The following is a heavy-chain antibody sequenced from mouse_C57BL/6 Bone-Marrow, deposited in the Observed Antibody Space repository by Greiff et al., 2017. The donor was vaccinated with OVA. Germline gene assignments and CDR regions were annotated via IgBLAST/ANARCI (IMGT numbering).Heavy chain of an antibody. CDR2: IDPANGNT. J-gene: IGHJ4*01. V-gene: IGHV14-3*01. CDR3: AEGYYYAMDY. Sequence: VQLQQSVAELVRPGASVKLSCTASGFNIQNTYMHWVKPRPEQGLEWIGRIDPANGNTKYAPKFQGKATITADTSSNTAYLQLSSLTSEDTAIYYCAEGYYYAMDYWGQGTSVTVSS. CDR1: GFNIQNTY.